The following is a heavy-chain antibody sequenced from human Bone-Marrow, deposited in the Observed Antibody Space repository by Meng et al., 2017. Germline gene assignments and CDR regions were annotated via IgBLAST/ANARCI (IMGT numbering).Heavy chain of an antibody. CDR3: AKETNAFDI. Sequence: GESLKISCAASGFTFSRHAMNWVRQAPGKGLEWVPVIGGSGGGIHYADSVKGRFTISRDNSKNTLYLQMNSLRGEDTAVYYCAKETNAFDIWGQGRMVTVSS. V-gene: IGHV3-23*01. CDR1: GFTFSRHA. CDR2: IGGSGGGI. J-gene: IGHJ3*02. D-gene: IGHD4-11*01.